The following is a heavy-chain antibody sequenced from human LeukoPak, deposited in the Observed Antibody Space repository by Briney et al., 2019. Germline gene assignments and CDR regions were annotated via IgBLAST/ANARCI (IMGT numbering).Heavy chain of an antibody. CDR3: ARDMRGHYKYDYYYGMDV. CDR2: IYTSGST. J-gene: IGHJ6*02. V-gene: IGHV4-4*07. Sequence: SETLSLTCTVSGGSISSYYWSWIRQPAGKGLEWVGRIYTSGSTNYNPSLKSRVTMSVDTSKNQFSLKLSSVTAADTAVYYCARDMRGHYKYDYYYGMDVWGQGTTVTVSS. CDR1: GGSISSYY. D-gene: IGHD1-14*01.